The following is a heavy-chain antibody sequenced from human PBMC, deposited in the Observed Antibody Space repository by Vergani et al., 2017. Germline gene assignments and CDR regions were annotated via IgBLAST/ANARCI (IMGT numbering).Heavy chain of an antibody. Sequence: QLQLQESGPGLVTPSETLSLTCTVSGGSISSSNYYWGWIRQPPGKGLEWIASIFYSGSTYYNPSLKSRVTISVDTSKNQFSLKLSSVTAADTAVYYCARGSSSWQTDYWGQGTLVTVSS. CDR3: ARGSSSWQTDY. D-gene: IGHD6-13*01. CDR2: IFYSGST. J-gene: IGHJ4*02. V-gene: IGHV4-39*01. CDR1: GGSISSSNYY.